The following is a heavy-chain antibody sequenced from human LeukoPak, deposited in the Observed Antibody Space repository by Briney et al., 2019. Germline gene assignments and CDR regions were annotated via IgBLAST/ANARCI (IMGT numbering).Heavy chain of an antibody. CDR2: INPNSGGT. Sequence: ASVKVSCKASGYTFTGYYMHWVQQAPGQGLEWMGWINPNSGGTNYAQKFQGRVTMTRDTSISTAYMELSRLRSDDTAVYYCARDLGGCSGGSCYENWFDPWGQGTLVTVSS. J-gene: IGHJ5*02. V-gene: IGHV1-2*02. D-gene: IGHD2-15*01. CDR1: GYTFTGYY. CDR3: ARDLGGCSGGSCYENWFDP.